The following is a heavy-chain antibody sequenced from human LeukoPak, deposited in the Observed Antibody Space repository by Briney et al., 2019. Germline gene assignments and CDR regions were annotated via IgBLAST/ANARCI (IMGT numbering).Heavy chain of an antibody. CDR2: INKDGSQK. CDR3: ARRVVVVPAAMPESENWFDP. V-gene: IGHV3-7*01. J-gene: IGHJ5*02. Sequence: GGSLRLSCEASGFTFSPYWMTWVRQAPGKGLEWVANINKDGSQKHYVDSVKGRFTISRDNAKNSLYLQMNSLRAEDTAVYYCARRVVVVPAAMPESENWFDPWGQGTLVTVSS. CDR1: GFTFSPYW. D-gene: IGHD2-2*01.